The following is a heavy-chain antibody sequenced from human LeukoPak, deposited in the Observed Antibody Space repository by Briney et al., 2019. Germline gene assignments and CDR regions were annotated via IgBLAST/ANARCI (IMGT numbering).Heavy chain of an antibody. J-gene: IGHJ5*02. CDR2: IYHSGST. CDR1: GGSISSSNW. Sequence: SETLSLTCAVSGGSISSSNWWSWVRQPPGKGLEWIGEIYHSGSTNYNPSLKSRVTISVDTSKNQFSLKLSSVTAADTAVYYCARRQGYFDQYFDPWGQGTLVTVSS. D-gene: IGHD3-9*01. V-gene: IGHV4-4*02. CDR3: ARRQGYFDQYFDP.